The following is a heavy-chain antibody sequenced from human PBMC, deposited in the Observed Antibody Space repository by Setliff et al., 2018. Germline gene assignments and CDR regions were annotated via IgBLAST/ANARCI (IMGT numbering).Heavy chain of an antibody. D-gene: IGHD3-3*01. V-gene: IGHV4-59*12. CDR1: GDSMSGAS. CDR3: ARGRNFWSGYYYTDYFQH. J-gene: IGHJ1*01. Sequence: SETLSLTCTVSGDSMSGASIWSWIRQPPGKGLEFMGYVFPNGATKYDPSLKSRLTISVDTSRDQFSLKLISMIAADTAVYYCARGRNFWSGYYYTDYFQHWGQGTLVTVSS. CDR2: VFPNGAT.